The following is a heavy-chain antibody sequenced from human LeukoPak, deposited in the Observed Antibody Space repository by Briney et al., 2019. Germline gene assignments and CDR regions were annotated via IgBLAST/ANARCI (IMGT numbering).Heavy chain of an antibody. V-gene: IGHV4-4*07. CDR2: TYVSGST. D-gene: IGHD3/OR15-3a*01. CDR3: ARGDWSPYYFDY. J-gene: IGHJ4*02. CDR1: GGSISVYY. Sequence: SETLSLTCTGSGGSISVYYWSWIRQPAGKGLEWIGRTYVSGSTKYNPSLKSRVTLSVDTSKNQFSLRLGSVTAADTAVYYCARGDWSPYYFDYWGQGTLVTVSS.